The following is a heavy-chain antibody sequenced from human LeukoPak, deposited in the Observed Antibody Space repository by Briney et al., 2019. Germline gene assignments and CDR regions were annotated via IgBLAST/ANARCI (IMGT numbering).Heavy chain of an antibody. CDR3: ARVYRVITFGGVFAGNWFDP. J-gene: IGHJ5*02. D-gene: IGHD3-16*02. Sequence: SQTLSLTCAISGDSVSSNSAAWNWIRQSPSRGLEWLGRTYYRSKWYNDYAVSVKSRITINPDTSKNQFSLKLSSLTAADTAVYYCARVYRVITFGGVFAGNWFDPWGQGALVIVSS. V-gene: IGHV6-1*01. CDR2: TYYRSKWYN. CDR1: GDSVSSNSAA.